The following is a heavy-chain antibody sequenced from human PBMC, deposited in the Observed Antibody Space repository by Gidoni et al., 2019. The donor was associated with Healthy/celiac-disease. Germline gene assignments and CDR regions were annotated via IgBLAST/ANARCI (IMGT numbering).Heavy chain of an antibody. J-gene: IGHJ6*02. CDR2: IRSKANSYAT. Sequence: EVQLVESGGGLVQPGGSLKLSCAASGFTFSGSAMHWVRQASGKGLEWVGRIRSKANSYATAYAASVKGRFTISRDDSKNTAYLQMNSLKTEDTAVYYCTSLTTVTTSDYYYGMDVWGQGTTVTVSS. V-gene: IGHV3-73*01. D-gene: IGHD4-4*01. CDR3: TSLTTVTTSDYYYGMDV. CDR1: GFTFSGSA.